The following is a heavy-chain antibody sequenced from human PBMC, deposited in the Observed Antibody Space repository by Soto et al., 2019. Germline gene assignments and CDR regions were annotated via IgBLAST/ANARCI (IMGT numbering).Heavy chain of an antibody. CDR2: ISGGGGVST. Sequence: GGSLRLSCAASGFTLSSYAMTWVRQAPGKGLEWVSGISGGGGVSTYYADSVKGRFTISRDNSMNTLYLQMNRLRAEDTAVYYCAKDAISMVRGVNNWFDPWGQGTLVTVSS. D-gene: IGHD3-10*01. CDR1: GFTLSSYA. CDR3: AKDAISMVRGVNNWFDP. J-gene: IGHJ5*02. V-gene: IGHV3-23*01.